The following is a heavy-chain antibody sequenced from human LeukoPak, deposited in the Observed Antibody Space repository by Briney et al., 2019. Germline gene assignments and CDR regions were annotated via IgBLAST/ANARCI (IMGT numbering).Heavy chain of an antibody. CDR3: ATTIVGVAHIYY. V-gene: IGHV1-24*01. Sequence: ASVKVSCELSGDTLTELSMHWVRHFPGKGLEWMGSFDPEDNEKIYARSFQGRLTMTEDTSTNTAYMELSSLRSEDTAVYFRATTIVGVAHIYYWGQGTLVSVSS. CDR2: FDPEDNEK. CDR1: GDTLTELS. D-gene: IGHD1-26*01. J-gene: IGHJ4*02.